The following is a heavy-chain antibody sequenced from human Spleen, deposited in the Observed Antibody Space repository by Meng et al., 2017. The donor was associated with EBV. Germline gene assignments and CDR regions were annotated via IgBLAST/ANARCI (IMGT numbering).Heavy chain of an antibody. Sequence: QWQLVRSGAEGKRPWSSVTVSWKASGGTSTSYAFNWVRQAPGQGLEWMGGIIPVFGTANYAQKFQGRVTIIVDESRSTAYMELSSLTSEDTAVYYCARGRYFDWLFFDYWGQGTLVTVSS. CDR2: IIPVFGTA. V-gene: IGHV1-69*01. CDR3: ARGRYFDWLFFDY. CDR1: GGTSTSYA. J-gene: IGHJ4*02. D-gene: IGHD3-9*01.